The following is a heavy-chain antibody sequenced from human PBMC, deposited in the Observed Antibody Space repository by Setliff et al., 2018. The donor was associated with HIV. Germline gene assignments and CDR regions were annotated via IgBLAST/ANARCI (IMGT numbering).Heavy chain of an antibody. J-gene: IGHJ6*04. CDR3: ARDPLGSSPYKMDA. D-gene: IGHD6-6*01. V-gene: IGHV4-4*07. Sequence: SETLSLTCTVSGGSISSYYWNWIRQPAGKGLEWIGRIYASGSTNYNPSLKTRVTMSVDTSKNEFSLKLSSVTAADTAVYYCARDPLGSSPYKMDAWGKGTTVTVSS. CDR2: IYASGST. CDR1: GGSISSYY.